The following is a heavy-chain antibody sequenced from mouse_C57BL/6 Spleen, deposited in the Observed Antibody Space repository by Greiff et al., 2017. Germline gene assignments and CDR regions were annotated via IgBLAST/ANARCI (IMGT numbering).Heavy chain of an antibody. J-gene: IGHJ4*01. CDR2: IRNKANGYTT. Sequence: EVMLVESGGGLVQPGGSLSLSCAASGFTFTDYYMSWVRQPPGKALEWLGFIRNKANGYTTEYSVSVKGRFTISRDNSQSILYLQMNALRAEDSATYYCARYPHYYYGSSYYAMDYWGQGTSVTVSS. CDR3: ARYPHYYYGSSYYAMDY. D-gene: IGHD1-1*01. V-gene: IGHV7-3*01. CDR1: GFTFTDYY.